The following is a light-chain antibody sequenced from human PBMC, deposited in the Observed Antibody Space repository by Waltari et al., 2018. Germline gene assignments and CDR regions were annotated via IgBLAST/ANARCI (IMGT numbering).Light chain of an antibody. V-gene: IGKV3-15*01. Sequence: TVMTQSPVALSVSPGERVTLSCRASQSVSSNLAWYQQKPGQAPRLLIYGVSTRATGIPARFSGIWSGTEFTLTISSLQSEDFAVYYCQQYNDWPPVTFGGGTKVEIK. CDR1: QSVSSN. CDR3: QQYNDWPPVT. CDR2: GVS. J-gene: IGKJ4*01.